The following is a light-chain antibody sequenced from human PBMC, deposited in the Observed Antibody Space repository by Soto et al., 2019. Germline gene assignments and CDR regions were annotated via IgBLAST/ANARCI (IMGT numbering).Light chain of an antibody. J-gene: IGKJ1*01. CDR2: GAS. Sequence: IVMTQSPATQSVSPGERATLSCRASQSVSSNLAWYQQKPGQAPRLLIYGASTRATGIPARFSGSGSGTEFTLTISSLQSEDFAVYYCQQYNNWPPWTFGQGTKVEIK. CDR3: QQYNNWPPWT. CDR1: QSVSSN. V-gene: IGKV3-15*01.